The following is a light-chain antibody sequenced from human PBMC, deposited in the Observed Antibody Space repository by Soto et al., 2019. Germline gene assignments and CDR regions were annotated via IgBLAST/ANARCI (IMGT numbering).Light chain of an antibody. J-gene: IGKJ4*01. Sequence: EIVLTQSPGTLSLSPGERATLSCRASQSVSSNYLAWYKLKPGQAPRLLIYDASSRATGIPDRFSGSGSGTDFTLTISRLEPEDFAVYYCQRYGSSPLTFGGGTKVEIK. CDR1: QSVSSNY. CDR3: QRYGSSPLT. V-gene: IGKV3-20*01. CDR2: DAS.